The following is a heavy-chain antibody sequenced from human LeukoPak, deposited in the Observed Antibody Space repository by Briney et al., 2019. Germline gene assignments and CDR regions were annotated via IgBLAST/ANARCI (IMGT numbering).Heavy chain of an antibody. V-gene: IGHV1-2*02. D-gene: IGHD5-24*01. J-gene: IGHJ6*02. CDR3: ARGAGDGYNPFDYYGMDV. CDR1: GYTFTGYY. CDR2: INPNSGGT. Sequence: ASVKVSCTASGYTFTGYYMHWVRQAPGQGLEWMGWINPNSGGTNYAQKFQGRVTMTRDTSISTAYMELSRLRSDDTAVYYCARGAGDGYNPFDYYGMDVWGQGTTVTVSS.